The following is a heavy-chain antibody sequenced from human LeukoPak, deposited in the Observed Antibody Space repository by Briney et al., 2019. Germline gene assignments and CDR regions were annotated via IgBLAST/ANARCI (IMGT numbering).Heavy chain of an antibody. V-gene: IGHV3-23*01. Sequence: GGSLRLSCAASGFTLSSYAMSWVRQAPGKALEWVSAISDTGNTYHADSVKGRFTISRDSSKNTLFLQMNRLRPEDAAVYYCAKAPVTTCRGAFCYPFDYWGLGTLVTVSS. CDR3: AKAPVTTCRGAFCYPFDY. CDR2: ISDTGNT. CDR1: GFTLSSYA. J-gene: IGHJ4*02. D-gene: IGHD2-15*01.